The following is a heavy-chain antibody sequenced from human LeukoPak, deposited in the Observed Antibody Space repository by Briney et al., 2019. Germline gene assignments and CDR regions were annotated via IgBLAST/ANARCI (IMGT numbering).Heavy chain of an antibody. CDR1: GYSFTSYW. CDR2: IYPGDSDT. Sequence: GESLKISCKASGYSFTSYWIGWVRQMPGKGLEWMGIIYPGDSDTRYSPSFQGQVTISADKSISTAYLQWSSLKASDTAIYYCARQNGAFHGAFDIWGQGTMITVSS. V-gene: IGHV5-51*01. D-gene: IGHD2-21*01. J-gene: IGHJ3*02. CDR3: ARQNGAFHGAFDI.